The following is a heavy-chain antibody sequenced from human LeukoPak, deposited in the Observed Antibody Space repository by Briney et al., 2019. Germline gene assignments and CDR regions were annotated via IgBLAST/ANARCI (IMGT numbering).Heavy chain of an antibody. V-gene: IGHV4-61*02. CDR3: ARGPSRCSSSSCSLDY. J-gene: IGHJ4*02. Sequence: SQTLSLTCTVSGGSISSGNYYWSWIRQPAGKGLEWVGRIYTSGSTNYNPSLKSRVTISVDTSKSQFSLKLSSVIAADTAVYYCARGPSRCSSSSCSLDYWGQGTLVTVSS. D-gene: IGHD2-15*01. CDR2: IYTSGST. CDR1: GGSISSGNYY.